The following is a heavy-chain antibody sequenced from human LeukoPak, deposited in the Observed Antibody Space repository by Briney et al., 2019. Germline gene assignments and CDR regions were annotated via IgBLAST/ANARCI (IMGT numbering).Heavy chain of an antibody. CDR1: GFTFSSYE. V-gene: IGHV3-48*03. Sequence: GGSLRLSCAASGFTFSSYEMNWVRQAPGKGLEWVSYISSSGSTIYYADSVKGRFTISRDNAKNSLYLQMNSLRVEDTAVYYCARLAVGLDYWGQGTLVTVSS. D-gene: IGHD2-21*01. J-gene: IGHJ4*02. CDR3: ARLAVGLDY. CDR2: ISSSGSTI.